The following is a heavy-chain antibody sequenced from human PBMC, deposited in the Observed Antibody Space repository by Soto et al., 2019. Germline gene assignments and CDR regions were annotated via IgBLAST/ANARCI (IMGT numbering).Heavy chain of an antibody. CDR2: IYAGGYDT. V-gene: IGHV5-51*01. CDR1: GYTFTNHW. Sequence: GESLKISCKASGYTFTNHWIGWVRQMPGKGLEWMGIIYAGGYDTRYSPSFQGLVTISVDKSTSTAYLQWSSLKASDTAIYYCALYGCSGGICYSFFYLYHYNMVVWGQGTTVTVSS. D-gene: IGHD2-15*01. J-gene: IGHJ6*02. CDR3: ALYGCSGGICYSFFYLYHYNMVV.